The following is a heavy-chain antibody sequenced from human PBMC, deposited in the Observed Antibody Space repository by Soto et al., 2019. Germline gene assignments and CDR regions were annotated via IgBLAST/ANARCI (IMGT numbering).Heavy chain of an antibody. CDR2: INHSGSS. CDR1: GGSFSGFY. Sequence: SETLSLTCAVHGGSFSGFYWTWVRQPPGKGLEWIGEINHSGSSNYNPPLKSRVTMSLDTSRNQFSLSLNSVTAADTAVYYCARMAGPWYFDLWGRGTLVTVSS. J-gene: IGHJ2*01. CDR3: ARMAGPWYFDL. V-gene: IGHV4-34*01.